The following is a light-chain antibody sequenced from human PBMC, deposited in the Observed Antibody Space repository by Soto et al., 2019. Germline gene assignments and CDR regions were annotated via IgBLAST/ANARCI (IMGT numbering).Light chain of an antibody. CDR1: QSISSW. V-gene: IGKV1-5*01. Sequence: DIQMTQSPSTRSASLGDRVSITCRASQSISSWLAWYQQKPGKAPKLLMFDTFSLESGVPSRFSGSRSGTEVTLTISSLQKDDGATYYCQHYNSYSEAFGQGTKVDIK. CDR3: QHYNSYSEA. J-gene: IGKJ1*01. CDR2: DTF.